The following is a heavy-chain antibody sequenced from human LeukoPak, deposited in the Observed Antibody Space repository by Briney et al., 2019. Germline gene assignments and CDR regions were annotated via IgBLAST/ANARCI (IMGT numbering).Heavy chain of an antibody. Sequence: SVKVSCKASGYTFTSYGISWVRQAPGQGLEWMGGIIPIFGTANYAQKFQGRVTITADESTSTAYMELSSLRSEDTAVYYCAAANRIVVVPAAMVNWFDPWGQGTLVTVSS. V-gene: IGHV1-69*13. CDR1: GYTFTSYG. CDR2: IIPIFGTA. J-gene: IGHJ5*02. CDR3: AAANRIVVVPAAMVNWFDP. D-gene: IGHD2-2*01.